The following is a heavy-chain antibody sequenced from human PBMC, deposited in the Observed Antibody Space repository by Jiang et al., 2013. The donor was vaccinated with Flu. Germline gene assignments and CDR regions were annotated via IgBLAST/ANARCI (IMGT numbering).Heavy chain of an antibody. CDR2: ISYDGSNK. D-gene: IGHD3-22*01. V-gene: IGHV3-30*18. Sequence: RLSCAASGFTFSSYGMHWVRQAPGKGLEWVAVISYDGSNKYYADSVKGRFTISRDNSKNTLYLQMNSLRAEDTAVYYCAKNYYDSSGYNYYGMDVWGQGTTVTVSS. CDR3: AKNYYDSSGYNYYGMDV. J-gene: IGHJ6*02. CDR1: GFTFSSYG.